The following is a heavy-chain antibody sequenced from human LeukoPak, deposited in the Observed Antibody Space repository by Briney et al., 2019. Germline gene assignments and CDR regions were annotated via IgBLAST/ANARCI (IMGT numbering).Heavy chain of an antibody. V-gene: IGHV4-39*07. CDR3: ARGGAPRDFWSGLSNYFDY. D-gene: IGHD3-3*01. CDR1: GGSISSYY. J-gene: IGHJ4*02. CDR2: IYYSGSA. Sequence: PSETLCLTCTVSGGSISSYYWGWIRQPPGKGLEWIGSIYYSGSAYYNPSLKSRVTISVDTSKKQFSLKLNSVTAADTAVYYCARGGAPRDFWSGLSNYFDYWGQGTLVTVSS.